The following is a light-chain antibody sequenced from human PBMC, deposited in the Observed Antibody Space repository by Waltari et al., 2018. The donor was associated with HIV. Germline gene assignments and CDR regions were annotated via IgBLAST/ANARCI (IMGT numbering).Light chain of an antibody. Sequence: SVLTHSPSASGTPGQRVTTSCSGRGSHIGRTHVNWYQHLPGTAPRLLIYKNNKRPAGVPDRISGSRAATSASLVIGALQSEDEADYYCAAWDDSLRGVAFGGGTKLTVL. CDR3: AAWDDSLRGVA. CDR1: GSHIGRTH. J-gene: IGLJ2*01. V-gene: IGLV1-44*01. CDR2: KNN.